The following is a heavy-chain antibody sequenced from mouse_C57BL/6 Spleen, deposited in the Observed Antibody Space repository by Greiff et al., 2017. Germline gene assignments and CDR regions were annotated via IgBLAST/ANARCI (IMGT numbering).Heavy chain of an antibody. Sequence: VQLQQSGPELVKPGASVKISCKASGYTFTDYYMNWVKQSHGKSLEWIGDINPNNGGTSYNQKFKGKATLTVDKSSSTAYMELRSLTSEDSAVYYCARSITTVVAGAMDYWGQGTSGTVSS. D-gene: IGHD1-1*01. V-gene: IGHV1-26*01. CDR2: INPNNGGT. J-gene: IGHJ4*01. CDR1: GYTFTDYY. CDR3: ARSITTVVAGAMDY.